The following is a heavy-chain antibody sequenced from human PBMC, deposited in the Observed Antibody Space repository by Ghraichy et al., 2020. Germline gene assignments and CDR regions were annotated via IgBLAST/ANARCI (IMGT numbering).Heavy chain of an antibody. Sequence: SETLSLTCTVSGGSISSYYWSWIRQPAGKGLEWIGRIYTSGSTNYNPSLKSRVTMSVDTSKNQFSLKLSSVTAADTAVYYCARDQSWGRYCSGGSCRPYYFDYWGQGTLVTVSS. CDR1: GGSISSYY. J-gene: IGHJ4*02. CDR3: ARDQSWGRYCSGGSCRPYYFDY. V-gene: IGHV4-4*07. D-gene: IGHD2-15*01. CDR2: IYTSGST.